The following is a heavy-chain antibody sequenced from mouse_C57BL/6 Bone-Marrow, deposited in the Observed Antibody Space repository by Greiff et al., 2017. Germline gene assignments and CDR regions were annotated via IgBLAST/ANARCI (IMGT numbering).Heavy chain of an antibody. Sequence: QVQLQQPGAELVMPGASVKLSCKASGYTFTSYWMHWVKPRPGQGLEWIGEIDPSDSYTNYNQKFKGKSTLTVDKSSSTAYMQLSSLTSEDSAVYYCAILSMDYWGQGTSVTVSS. J-gene: IGHJ4*01. D-gene: IGHD1-1*02. CDR2: IDPSDSYT. CDR3: AILSMDY. CDR1: GYTFTSYW. V-gene: IGHV1-69*01.